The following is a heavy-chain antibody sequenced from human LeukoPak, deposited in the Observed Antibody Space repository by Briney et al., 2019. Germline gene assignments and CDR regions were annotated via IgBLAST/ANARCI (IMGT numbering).Heavy chain of an antibody. V-gene: IGHV4-39*01. CDR1: GGSISSSSYY. CDR3: ARVPYYYDSSGLRWFDP. D-gene: IGHD3-22*01. Sequence: SETLSLTCTVSGGSISSSSYYWGWIRQPPGKGLEWIGSIYYSGSTYYNPSPKSRVTISVDTSKNQFSLKLSSVTAADTAVYYCARVPYYYDSSGLRWFDPWGQGTLVTVSS. CDR2: IYYSGST. J-gene: IGHJ5*02.